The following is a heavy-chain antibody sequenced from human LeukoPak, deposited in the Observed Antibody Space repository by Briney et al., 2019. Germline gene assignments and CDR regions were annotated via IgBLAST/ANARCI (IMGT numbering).Heavy chain of an antibody. D-gene: IGHD2-21*02. CDR2: IYYSGST. V-gene: IGHV4-59*01. J-gene: IGHJ4*02. CDR1: GGSISSYY. Sequence: PSETLSLTCTVSGGSISSYYWSWIRQPPGKGLEWIGYIYYSGSTNYNPSLKSRVTISVDTSKNQFSLKLSSVTAADTAVYYCAREGAYCGGDCYWYYFDYRGQGTLVTVSS. CDR3: AREGAYCGGDCYWYYFDY.